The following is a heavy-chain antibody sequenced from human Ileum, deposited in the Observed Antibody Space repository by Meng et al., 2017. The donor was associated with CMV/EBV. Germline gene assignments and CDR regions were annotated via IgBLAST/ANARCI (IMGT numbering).Heavy chain of an antibody. Sequence: QLELQEPGPGTEGPSESLSHTFTVYSDSVSRNEHGRGSIRQPTGKVLEWNGHGSNKHNPSLTIRVTISADTSKNQFFLTLNSVTAADTAIYYCARDHWGSLDYWGQGILVTASS. J-gene: IGHJ4*02. CDR1: SDSVSRNEHG. CDR3: ARDHWGSLDY. D-gene: IGHD7-27*01. CDR2: GSN. V-gene: IGHV4-61*08.